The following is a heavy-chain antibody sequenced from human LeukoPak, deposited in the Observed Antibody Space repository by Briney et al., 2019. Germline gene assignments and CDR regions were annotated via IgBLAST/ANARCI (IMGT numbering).Heavy chain of an antibody. CDR2: IYYSGST. CDR3: ARGIAAAVDY. D-gene: IGHD6-13*01. V-gene: IGHV4-59*01. CDR1: GGSISSYY. J-gene: IGHJ4*02. Sequence: SETLSLTCTVSGGSISSYYWSWIRQPPGKGLEWIGYIYYSGSTNYNPSLKSRVTISVDTSKNQFSLKLSSVTAADTAVYYCARGIAAAVDYWGQGTLVTVSS.